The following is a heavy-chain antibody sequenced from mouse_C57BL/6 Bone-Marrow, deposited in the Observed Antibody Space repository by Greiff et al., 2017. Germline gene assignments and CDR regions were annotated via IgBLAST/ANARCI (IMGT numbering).Heavy chain of an antibody. Sequence: EVKLMESGGGLVKPGGSLKLSCAASGFTFSSYAMSWVRQTPEKRLEWVATISDGGSYTYYPDNVKGRFTISRDNAKNNLYLQMSHLKSEDTAMYYCAREFFYYYGTYWYVDVWGTGTTVTVSS. V-gene: IGHV5-4*01. D-gene: IGHD1-1*01. CDR1: GFTFSSYA. CDR2: ISDGGSYT. CDR3: AREFFYYYGTYWYVDV. J-gene: IGHJ1*03.